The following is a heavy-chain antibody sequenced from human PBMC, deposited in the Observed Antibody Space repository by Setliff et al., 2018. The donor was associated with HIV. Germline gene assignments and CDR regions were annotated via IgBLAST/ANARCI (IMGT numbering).Heavy chain of an antibody. Sequence: SETLSLTCAVSGYSISSGYSWGWIRQPPGKGLEWIGSIYHSGSTYYKPSLKSRVNISLDTSKNQFSLKLSSVTAADTAIYYCARGGGYSYPGFSYYYMDVWGKGTTVTV. CDR3: ARGGGYSYPGFSYYYMDV. V-gene: IGHV4-38-2*01. J-gene: IGHJ6*03. CDR2: IYHSGST. CDR1: GYSISSGYS. D-gene: IGHD5-18*01.